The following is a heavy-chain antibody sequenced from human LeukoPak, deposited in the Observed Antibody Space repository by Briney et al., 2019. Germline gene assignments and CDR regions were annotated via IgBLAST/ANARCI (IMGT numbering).Heavy chain of an antibody. Sequence: PGGSLRLSCAASGFTFSSYSMNWVRQAPGKGLEWISTTNSGGTTTYYAESVKGRFTISRDNFKNALYLQMSSLRVEDTAIYYCAKQSYARSLGEGGPGTLVTVSS. D-gene: IGHD3-10*02. J-gene: IGHJ4*02. CDR2: TNSGGTTT. V-gene: IGHV3-23*01. CDR3: AKQSYARSLGE. CDR1: GFTFSSYS.